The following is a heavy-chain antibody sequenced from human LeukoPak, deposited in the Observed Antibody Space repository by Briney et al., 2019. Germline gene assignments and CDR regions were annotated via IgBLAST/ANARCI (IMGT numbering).Heavy chain of an antibody. CDR2: ISGGADST. J-gene: IGHJ4*02. Sequence: GGSLRLSCAASGFTFSSYAMSWVRQAPGKGLEWVSSISGGADSTYYADSVKGRFTISRDNAKNSLYLQMNSLRAEDTAVYYCARRSPESIAAEYYFDYWGQGTLVTVSS. CDR3: ARRSPESIAAEYYFDY. D-gene: IGHD6-13*01. V-gene: IGHV3-23*01. CDR1: GFTFSSYA.